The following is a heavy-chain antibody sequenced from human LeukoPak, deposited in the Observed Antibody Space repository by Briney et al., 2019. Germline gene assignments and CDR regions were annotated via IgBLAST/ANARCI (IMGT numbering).Heavy chain of an antibody. CDR3: ARRYYGSGSYGY. V-gene: IGHV5-51*01. CDR1: GYSFTNYW. Sequence: ESPQICCKGSGYSFTNYWGGGVLQMPGKDLQGWGIVYPGDADPRYSASFQGQGTISAGNAISTTLLQWSSMKASDTAMYYSARRYYGSGSYGYWGQGTLVTVSS. CDR2: VYPGDADP. J-gene: IGHJ4*02. D-gene: IGHD3-10*01.